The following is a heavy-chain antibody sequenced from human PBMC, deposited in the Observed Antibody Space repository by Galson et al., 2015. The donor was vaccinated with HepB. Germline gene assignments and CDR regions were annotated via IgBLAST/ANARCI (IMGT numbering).Heavy chain of an antibody. CDR2: ISSSSSTI. CDR1: GFTFSSYS. V-gene: IGHV3-48*01. CDR3: ARGSRGGSGSYYYYYGMDV. D-gene: IGHD3-10*01. Sequence: SLRLSCAASGFTFSSYSMNWVRQAPGKGLEWVSYISSSSSTIYYADSVKGRFTISRDNAKNSLYLQMNSLRAEDTAVYYCARGSRGGSGSYYYYYGMDVWGQGTTVTVSS. J-gene: IGHJ6*02.